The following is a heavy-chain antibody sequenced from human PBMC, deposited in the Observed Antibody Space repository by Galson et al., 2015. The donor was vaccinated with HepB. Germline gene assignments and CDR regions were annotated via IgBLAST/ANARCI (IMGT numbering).Heavy chain of an antibody. CDR2: ISASGGNT. CDR3: AKSPLRTVFGVARGGYFDS. CDR1: GFTFSNYA. Sequence: SLRLSCAVFGFTFSNYAMTWVRQAPGKGLEWVSGISASGGNTYYADSVNGRFTISRDNSKNTLDLQMNSLRVEDTAIYYCAKSPLRTVFGVARGGYFDSWGQGSLVTVSS. D-gene: IGHD3-3*01. J-gene: IGHJ4*02. V-gene: IGHV3-23*01.